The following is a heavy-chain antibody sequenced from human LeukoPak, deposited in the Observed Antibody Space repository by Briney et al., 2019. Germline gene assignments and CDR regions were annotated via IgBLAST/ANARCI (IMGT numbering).Heavy chain of an antibody. Sequence: GASVKVSCKASGYTFTSYYMHWVRQAPGQGLEWMGIINPSGGSTSYAQKFQGRVTMTRDTSTSTVYMELSSLRSEDTAVYYCARDLGSSGWYVYYFDYWGQGTLVTVSS. D-gene: IGHD6-19*01. CDR3: ARDLGSSGWYVYYFDY. CDR2: INPSGGST. J-gene: IGHJ4*02. V-gene: IGHV1-46*01. CDR1: GYTFTSYY.